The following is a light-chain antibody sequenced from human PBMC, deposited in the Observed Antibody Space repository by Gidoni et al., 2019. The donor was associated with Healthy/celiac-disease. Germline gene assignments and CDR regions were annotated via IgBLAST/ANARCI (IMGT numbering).Light chain of an antibody. CDR3: CSYAGSIVV. CDR2: EGS. Sequence: QSAPPPPASVSEPPEQSITISCTGPSSDVGSYNLVSWYQQHPVKPPKLMIYEGSTRPSGVSNRFSGSKAGNTASLTISGLQAEDEADYYCCSYAGSIVVFGGGTKLTVL. V-gene: IGLV2-23*01. CDR1: SSDVGSYNL. J-gene: IGLJ2*01.